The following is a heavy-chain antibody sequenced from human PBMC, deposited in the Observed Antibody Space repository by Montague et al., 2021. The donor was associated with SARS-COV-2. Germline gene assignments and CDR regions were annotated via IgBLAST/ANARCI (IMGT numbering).Heavy chain of an antibody. D-gene: IGHD3-3*01. CDR2: TYYRSKWYN. J-gene: IGHJ4*02. V-gene: IGHV6-1*01. Sequence: CAISGDGVSSNSAAWNWIRQSPSRGLEWLGRTYYRSKWYNDYAVSVKSRITINPDTSKNQFSLQLNSVTPADTAVYYCARHAGKRITIFGVVKGQYYFDYWGQGTLVTVSS. CDR3: ARHAGKRITIFGVVKGQYYFDY. CDR1: GDGVSSNSAA.